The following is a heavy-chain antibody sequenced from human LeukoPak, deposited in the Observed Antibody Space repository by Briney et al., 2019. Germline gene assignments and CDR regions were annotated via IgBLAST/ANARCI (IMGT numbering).Heavy chain of an antibody. D-gene: IGHD3-10*01. CDR2: INPNSGGI. V-gene: IGHV1-2*02. Sequence: ASVKVSCKASGYTFTDSYVHWVRLAPGQGREWLGWINPNSGGINYAQRFQGRVTMTRDTSISTAYMELSSLRSDDTAVYFCARIPSWDCPTTTCGSGGYCFDSWGQGTLVTVSP. CDR3: ARIPSWDCPTTTCGSGGYCFDS. J-gene: IGHJ4*02. CDR1: GYTFTDSY.